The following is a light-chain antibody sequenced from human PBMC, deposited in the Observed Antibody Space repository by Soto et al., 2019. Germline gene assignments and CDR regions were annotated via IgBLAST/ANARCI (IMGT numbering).Light chain of an antibody. CDR2: GAS. CDR1: QSVSSN. CDR3: QQYNNWHGT. Sequence: IVMTRSPTAPSVSPREKTTPSFRASQSVSSNLAWYQQKPGQAPRLLIYGASTRATGIPARFSGSGSGTEFTLTISSLQSEDFAVYYCQQYNNWHGTFGQGTKV. V-gene: IGKV3-15*01. J-gene: IGKJ1*01.